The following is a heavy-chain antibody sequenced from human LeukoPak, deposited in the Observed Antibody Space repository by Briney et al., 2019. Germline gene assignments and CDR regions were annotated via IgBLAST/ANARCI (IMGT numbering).Heavy chain of an antibody. CDR1: GGTFSSYA. V-gene: IGHV1-69*13. J-gene: IGHJ5*02. CDR3: ARGAGKQLVRWFDP. CDR2: IIPIFGTA. Sequence: GASVKVSCKASGGTFSSYAISWVRQAPGQGLEWMGGIIPIFGTANYAQKFQGRVTITADESTSTAYMELSSLRSEDTAVYYCARGAGKQLVRWFDPRGQGTLVTVSS. D-gene: IGHD6-6*01.